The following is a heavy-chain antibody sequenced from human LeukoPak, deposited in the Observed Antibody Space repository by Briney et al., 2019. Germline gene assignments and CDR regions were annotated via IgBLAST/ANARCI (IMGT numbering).Heavy chain of an antibody. Sequence: PGGSLRLSCAASGFTVSSNWMSWVRQAPGKGLEWVANVNQDESQKYYVDSVKGRFTISKDNAKNSLNLQMNSLRAEDTGVYYCARGGRYSYGPFDPWGQGTLVTVSS. CDR3: ARGGRYSYGPFDP. D-gene: IGHD5-18*01. J-gene: IGHJ5*02. CDR2: VNQDESQK. CDR1: GFTVSSNW. V-gene: IGHV3-7*01.